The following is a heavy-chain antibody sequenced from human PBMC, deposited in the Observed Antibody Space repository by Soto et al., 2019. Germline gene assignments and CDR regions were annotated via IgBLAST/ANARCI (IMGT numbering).Heavy chain of an antibody. CDR2: ISYDGSNK. CDR3: ARVRIRYSSSWYWEAFDI. J-gene: IGHJ3*02. V-gene: IGHV3-30-3*01. D-gene: IGHD6-13*01. CDR1: GFTFSSYA. Sequence: GGSLRLSCAASGFTFSSYAMHWVRQAPGKGLEWVAVISYDGSNKYYADSVKGRFTISRDNSKNTLYLQMNSLRAEDTAVYYRARVRIRYSSSWYWEAFDIWGQGTMVTVSS.